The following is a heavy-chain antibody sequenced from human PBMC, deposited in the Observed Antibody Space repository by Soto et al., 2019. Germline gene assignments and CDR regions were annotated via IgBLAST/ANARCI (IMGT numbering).Heavy chain of an antibody. CDR2: ISAYNGNT. V-gene: IGHV1-18*01. CDR3: ARDTSARITIFGVDSPDY. CDR1: GYTFTSYG. Sequence: ASVKVSCQASGYTFTSYGISWVRQAPGQGLEWMGWISAYNGNTNYAQKLQGRVTMTTDTSTSTAYMELRSLRSDDTAVYYCARDTSARITIFGVDSPDYWGQGTLVTVSS. D-gene: IGHD3-3*01. J-gene: IGHJ4*02.